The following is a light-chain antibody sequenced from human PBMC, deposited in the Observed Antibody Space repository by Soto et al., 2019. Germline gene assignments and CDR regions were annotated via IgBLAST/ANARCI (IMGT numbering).Light chain of an antibody. CDR3: TSYSSSSTFYV. J-gene: IGLJ1*01. CDR1: SSDIGGYYY. CDR2: QVT. V-gene: IGLV2-14*01. Sequence: ALTQPASVSGSPGQSITIPCTGTSSDIGGYYYVSWYQHHPGKAPKLMIYQVTNRPSGVSHRFSGSKSGNTASLTISGLQAEDEADYFCTSYSSSSTFYVFGTGTKVTVL.